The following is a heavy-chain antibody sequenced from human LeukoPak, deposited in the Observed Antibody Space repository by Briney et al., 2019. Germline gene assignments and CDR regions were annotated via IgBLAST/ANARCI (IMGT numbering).Heavy chain of an antibody. J-gene: IGHJ4*02. V-gene: IGHV4-59*08. CDR1: GGSITSYY. CDR2: IYYSGST. Sequence: SETLSLTCTVSGGSITSYYWSWIRQPPGKGLEWIGYIYYSGSTYYNPSLKSRVTISVDTSKNQFSLKLSSVTAADTAVYYCASGYCSSTSCYAGGFDYWGQGTLVTVSS. D-gene: IGHD2-2*01. CDR3: ASGYCSSTSCYAGGFDY.